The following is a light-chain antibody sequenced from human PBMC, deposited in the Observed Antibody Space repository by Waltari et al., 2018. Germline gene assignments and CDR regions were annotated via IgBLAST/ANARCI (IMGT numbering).Light chain of an antibody. CDR1: QSFSRA. Sequence: EIVLTQSPGKLSLSPGERATLSCRASQSFSRALAWYQQKPGQPPRLLIYDTSTRAIGVPDRFSGGGSGTDFSLTISRLEPEDFAVYYCQHYVCLPVTFGQGTTVEIK. CDR3: QHYVCLPVT. J-gene: IGKJ1*01. CDR2: DTS. V-gene: IGKV3-20*01.